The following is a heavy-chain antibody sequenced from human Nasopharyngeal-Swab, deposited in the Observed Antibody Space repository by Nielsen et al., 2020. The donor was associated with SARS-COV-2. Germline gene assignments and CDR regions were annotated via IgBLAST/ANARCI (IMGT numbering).Heavy chain of an antibody. J-gene: IGHJ6*03. Sequence: WIRQPPGKGLEWVAVISYDGSNKYYADSVKGRFTISRDNSKNTLYLQMNSLRAEDTAVYYCARGYCSGGSCYRYYYYYYMVVWGKGTTVTVSS. CDR3: ARGYCSGGSCYRYYYYYYMVV. V-gene: IGHV3-30*03. D-gene: IGHD2-15*01. CDR2: ISYDGSNK.